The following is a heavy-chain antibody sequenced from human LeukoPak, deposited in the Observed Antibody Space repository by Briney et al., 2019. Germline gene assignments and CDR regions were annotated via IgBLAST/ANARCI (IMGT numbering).Heavy chain of an antibody. CDR1: GFTFSSYW. CDR3: ARDISPPVLLWFGELFVY. D-gene: IGHD3-10*01. CDR2: IKQDGSEK. Sequence: GGSLRLSCAASGFTFSSYWMNWVRQAPGKGLEWVASIKQDGSEKYYVDSVKGRFTISRDNAKNSLYLQMNSLRAEDTAVYYCARDISPPVLLWFGELFVYWGQGTLVTVSS. J-gene: IGHJ4*02. V-gene: IGHV3-7*01.